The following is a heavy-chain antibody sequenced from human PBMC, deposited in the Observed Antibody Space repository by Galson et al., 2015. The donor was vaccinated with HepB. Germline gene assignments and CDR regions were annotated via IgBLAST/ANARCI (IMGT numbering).Heavy chain of an antibody. D-gene: IGHD3-3*01. CDR1: GYTFTSYA. CDR2: INTNTGNP. V-gene: IGHV7-4-1*02. J-gene: IGHJ4*02. Sequence: SVKVSCKASGYTFTSYAMNWVRQAPGQGLEWMGWINTNTGNPTYAQGFTGRFVFSLDTSVSTAYLQISSLKAEDTAVYYCARDGPEYYDFWSGYDYWGQGTLVTVSS. CDR3: ARDGPEYYDFWSGYDY.